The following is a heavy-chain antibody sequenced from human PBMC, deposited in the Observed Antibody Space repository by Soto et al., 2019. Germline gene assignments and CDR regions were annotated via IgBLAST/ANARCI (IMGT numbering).Heavy chain of an antibody. Sequence: LGESLKISYTGFGYTFTTFWISWVRQMPGKGLEWMGRIDPSDSHTNYSPSFQGHVTLSVDKSISTAYLQWGSLKASDTAMYYCARLFCSTNTCDSWFDPWGQGTLVTVSS. J-gene: IGHJ5*02. CDR2: IDPSDSHT. CDR1: GYTFTTFW. V-gene: IGHV5-10-1*01. D-gene: IGHD2-2*01. CDR3: ARLFCSTNTCDSWFDP.